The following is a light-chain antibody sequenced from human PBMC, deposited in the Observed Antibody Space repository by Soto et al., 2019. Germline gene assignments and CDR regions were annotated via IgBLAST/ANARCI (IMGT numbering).Light chain of an antibody. V-gene: IGKV1-33*01. Sequence: MNQSPSSLSASVGDRVTITCLASQDISNYLNWYQQKPGKAPKLLIYDASNLETGVPSRFSGSGSGTDFTLTISSLEPEDFSVYYCQQRYNWPITFGQGTRLEI. CDR3: QQRYNWPIT. CDR2: DAS. J-gene: IGKJ5*01. CDR1: QDISNY.